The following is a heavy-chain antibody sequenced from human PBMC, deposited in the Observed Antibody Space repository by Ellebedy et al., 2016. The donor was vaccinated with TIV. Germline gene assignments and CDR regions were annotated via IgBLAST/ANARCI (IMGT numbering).Heavy chain of an antibody. CDR3: ARDRGSYFDY. J-gene: IGHJ4*02. D-gene: IGHD1-26*01. CDR2: IYYSGST. V-gene: IGHV4-59*01. Sequence: MPSETLSLTCTVSGGSISSYYWSWIRQPPGKGLEWIGYIYYSGSTNYNPSLKSRVTISVDTSKNQFSLKLSSVTAAETAVYYCARDRGSYFDYWGQGTLVTVSS. CDR1: GGSISSYY.